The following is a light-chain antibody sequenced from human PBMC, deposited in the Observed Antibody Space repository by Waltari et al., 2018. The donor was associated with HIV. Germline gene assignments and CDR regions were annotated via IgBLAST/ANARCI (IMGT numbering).Light chain of an antibody. J-gene: IGKJ4*01. CDR2: WAS. V-gene: IGKV4-1*01. CDR3: QQYFGVPIT. CDR1: QSLLHTSDNKNY. Sequence: IVMTQSPDSLGVSLGERATITCKSSQSLLHTSDNKNYLAWYQQKLGQSPKLLIYWASTRESGVPDRFSGSGSGAEFTLTINGLRTEDVATYYCQQYFGVPITFGGGTKIDIK.